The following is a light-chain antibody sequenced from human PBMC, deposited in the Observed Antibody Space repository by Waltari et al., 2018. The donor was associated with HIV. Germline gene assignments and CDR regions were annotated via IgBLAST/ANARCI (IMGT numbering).Light chain of an antibody. CDR2: GNN. CDR3: QSYDSSLTTTV. CDR1: KSNIGAGYE. J-gene: IGLJ2*01. Sequence: QSVLTQPPSVSGDPGQRVTISCTGSKSNIGAGYEVHWYQQVPGTAPKLLIYGNNNRASGVPDRFSGSKSGTSASLAISGLHAEDEAEYHCQSYDSSLTTTVFGGGTKLTVL. V-gene: IGLV1-40*01.